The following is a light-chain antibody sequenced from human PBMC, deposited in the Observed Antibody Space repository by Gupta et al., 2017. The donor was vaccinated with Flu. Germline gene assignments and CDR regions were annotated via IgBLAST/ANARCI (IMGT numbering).Light chain of an antibody. Sequence: SLGERATINCKSSQSVLYSSNNKNYLAWYQQKPGQPPKLLLYWASTRESGVPDRFSGSGSGTDFTLAISSLQAEDVAVYYCQQYYSSPYTFGQGTNLEIK. V-gene: IGKV4-1*01. CDR1: QSVLYSSNNKNY. CDR2: WAS. J-gene: IGKJ2*01. CDR3: QQYYSSPYT.